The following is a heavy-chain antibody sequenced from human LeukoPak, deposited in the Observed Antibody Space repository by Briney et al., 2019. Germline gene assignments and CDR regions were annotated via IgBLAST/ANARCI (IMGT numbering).Heavy chain of an antibody. Sequence: ASVKVSCKASGGTFSSYTISWVRQAPGQGLEWMGRIIPILGIANYAQKFQGRVTITADKSTSTAYMELSSLRTEDTAVYYCARVLYYDFWSGYYTWFDPWGQGTLVTVSS. V-gene: IGHV1-69*02. CDR3: ARVLYYDFWSGYYTWFDP. J-gene: IGHJ5*02. CDR1: GGTFSSYT. CDR2: IIPILGIA. D-gene: IGHD3-3*01.